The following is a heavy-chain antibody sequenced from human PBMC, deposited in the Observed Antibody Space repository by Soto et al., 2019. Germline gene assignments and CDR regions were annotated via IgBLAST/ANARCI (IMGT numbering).Heavy chain of an antibody. CDR1: GFSLSTSGVG. D-gene: IGHD5-18*01. J-gene: IGHJ4*02. V-gene: IGHV2-5*02. Sequence: SGPTLVNPTQTLTLTCTFSGFSLSTSGVGVGWLRQPPGKALEWLALIYWDDDKRYSPSLKSRLTVTKDTSKNQVVLTMTNMDPVDTAVYYCARDLRGYTYGYYFDYWGQGILVTVSS. CDR3: ARDLRGYTYGYYFDY. CDR2: IYWDDDK.